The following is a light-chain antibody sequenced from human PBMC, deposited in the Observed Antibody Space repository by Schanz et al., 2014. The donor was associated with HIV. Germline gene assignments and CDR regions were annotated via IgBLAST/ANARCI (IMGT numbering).Light chain of an antibody. Sequence: QSVLTQPPSVSGAPGQRVTISCTGGTSNIGTGFHVHWYQQLPGAAPKLLIFDTNNRPSGVPDRFSGSKSGPSASLAITGLQAEDEADYFCQSYDSSLSAVAFGGGTKLTVL. CDR1: TSNIGTGFH. J-gene: IGLJ2*01. CDR3: QSYDSSLSAVA. V-gene: IGLV1-40*01. CDR2: DTN.